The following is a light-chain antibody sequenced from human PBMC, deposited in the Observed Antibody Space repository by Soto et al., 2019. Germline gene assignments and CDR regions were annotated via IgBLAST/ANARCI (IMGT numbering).Light chain of an antibody. CDR2: GAS. CDR3: QQYGSSPLT. Sequence: EIVLTQSPGTLSLSPGERATLSCRASQSVSSSFLAWYQQKPGQAPRLLIFGASNRATGIPDRFSGSGSGTAFTLTLSRLEPEDFAVYYCQQYGSSPLTFGGGTKVEIK. J-gene: IGKJ4*01. V-gene: IGKV3-20*01. CDR1: QSVSSSF.